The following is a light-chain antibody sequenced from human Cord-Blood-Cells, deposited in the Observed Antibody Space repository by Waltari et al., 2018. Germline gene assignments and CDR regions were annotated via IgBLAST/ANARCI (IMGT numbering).Light chain of an antibody. Sequence: DILMTQSPDSLAVSLGERATINCKSSQSVLYSSNNKNYLAWYQQKPGQPPKLLIYWASTRESGVPDRFSGSGPGTDFTLTISSLQAEDVAVYYCQQYYSTPYTFGQGTKLEIK. V-gene: IGKV4-1*01. CDR2: WAS. CDR3: QQYYSTPYT. CDR1: QSVLYSSNNKNY. J-gene: IGKJ2*01.